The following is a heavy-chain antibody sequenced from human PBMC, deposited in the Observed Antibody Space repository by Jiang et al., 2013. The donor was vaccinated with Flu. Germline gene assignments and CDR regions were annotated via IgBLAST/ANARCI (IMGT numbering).Heavy chain of an antibody. CDR2: MYHSGST. CDR1: GGSISSSKW. J-gene: IGHJ6*02. V-gene: IGHV4-4*02. D-gene: IGHD5-24*01. Sequence: GSGLVKPSETLSLTCAVSGGSISSSKWWNWVRQPPGKGLEWIGEMYHSGSTYYNPSLKSRVTISVDKSKNEFSLNLSSVTAADTAMYYCAGRRDGYNYDYYYALDVWGQGTTVTVSS. CDR3: AGRRDGYNYDYYYALDV.